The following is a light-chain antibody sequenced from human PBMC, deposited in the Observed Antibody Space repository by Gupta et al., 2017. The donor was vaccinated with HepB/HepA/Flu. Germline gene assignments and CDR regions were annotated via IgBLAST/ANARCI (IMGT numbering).Light chain of an antibody. CDR3: LRTYGGSQPFVL. CDR2: NTN. CDR1: SGAVTSANY. V-gene: IGLV7-43*01. Sequence: QPVVPQEPSLTVSPGGTVTLTCPSSSGAVTSANYPNWIQQKPGQTPRTLIYNTNTKDSSTPARFSANRRGGKAAPTRTEVQPEDEAEYYCLRTYGGSQPFVLFGGGTKLTVL. J-gene: IGLJ2*01.